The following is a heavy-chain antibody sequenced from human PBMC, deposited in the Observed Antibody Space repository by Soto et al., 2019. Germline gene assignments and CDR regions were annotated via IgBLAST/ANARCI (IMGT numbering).Heavy chain of an antibody. CDR2: MYYNVGT. V-gene: IGHV4-39*07. Sequence: PSETLSLTCIVSGSSISSSGYYWGWIRQPPGKGLEWIASMYYNVGTYYNPSLKSRVTISVDTSKNQFSLKLSSVTAADTAVYYCARVGVGAVAGIGYWGQGTLVTVSS. CDR3: ARVGVGAVAGIGY. D-gene: IGHD6-19*01. J-gene: IGHJ4*02. CDR1: GSSISSSGYY.